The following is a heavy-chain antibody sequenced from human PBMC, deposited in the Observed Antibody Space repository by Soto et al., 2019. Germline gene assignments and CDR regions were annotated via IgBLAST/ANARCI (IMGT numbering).Heavy chain of an antibody. J-gene: IGHJ4*02. V-gene: IGHV3-23*01. CDR1: VFGFSTHA. D-gene: IGHD3-9*01. CDR3: AHLAGLAHTDDF. Sequence: SWGSLLLSWAASVFGFSTHALSWVRQAPGKGLEWLSSITNTGITTHYADSVKGRFTISRDNSKNTLYLQMNSLRVEDTAIYICAHLAGLAHTDDFWGQGTTVTVSS. CDR2: ITNTGITT.